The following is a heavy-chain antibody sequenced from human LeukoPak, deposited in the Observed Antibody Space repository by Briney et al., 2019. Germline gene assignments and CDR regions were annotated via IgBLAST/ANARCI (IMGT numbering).Heavy chain of an antibody. D-gene: IGHD5-24*01. Sequence: SQTLSLTCAISGDGVSSNSAAWSWIRQSPSRGLEWLGRTYYRSKWYNDYAVSVKSRITINPDTSKNQFSLRLNSVTPEDTAVYYCAREGDEGYLFDHWGQGTLVTVSS. CDR3: AREGDEGYLFDH. V-gene: IGHV6-1*01. CDR2: TYYRSKWYN. J-gene: IGHJ4*02. CDR1: GDGVSSNSAA.